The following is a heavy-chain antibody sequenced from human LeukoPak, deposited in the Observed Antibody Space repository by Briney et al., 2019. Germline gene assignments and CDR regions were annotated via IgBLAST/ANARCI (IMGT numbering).Heavy chain of an antibody. CDR3: ATGPRDGLGTPFDY. D-gene: IGHD3/OR15-3a*01. V-gene: IGHV1-24*01. CDR1: GYTLTELS. J-gene: IGHJ4*02. CDR2: FDPEDGET. Sequence: ASVKVSCKVSGYTLTELSMHWVRQAPGKGLEWMGGFDPEDGETIYAQKFQGRVTMTEDTSTDTAYMELSSLRSEDTAVYYCATGPRDGLGTPFDYWGQGTLVTVSS.